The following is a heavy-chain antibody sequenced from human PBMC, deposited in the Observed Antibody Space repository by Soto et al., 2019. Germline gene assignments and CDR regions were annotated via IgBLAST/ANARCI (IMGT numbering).Heavy chain of an antibody. J-gene: IGHJ4*02. V-gene: IGHV4-39*01. CDR1: GGSISSSSYY. Sequence: PSETLALTCTVSGGSISSSSYYWGWIRQPPGKGLEWIGNIYYSGSTYYNPSLKSRVTISVDTSKNQFSLKLSSVTAADTAVYYCARLTTVELIDYWGQGTLVTVS. D-gene: IGHD4-17*01. CDR2: IYYSGST. CDR3: ARLTTVELIDY.